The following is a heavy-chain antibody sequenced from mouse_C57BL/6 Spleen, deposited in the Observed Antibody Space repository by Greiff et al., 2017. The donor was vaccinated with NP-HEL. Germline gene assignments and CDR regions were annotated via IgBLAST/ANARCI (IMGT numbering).Heavy chain of an antibody. V-gene: IGHV1-72*01. J-gene: IGHJ4*01. CDR2: IDPNSGGT. D-gene: IGHD2-4*01. CDR1: GYNFTSYW. CDR3: ARLGYYDYDGPHYYAMDY. Sequence: QVQLQQPGAELVKPGASVKLSCKASGYNFTSYWMHWVKQRPGRGLEWIGRIDPNSGGTKYNEKFKSKATLTVDKPSSTAYMQLSSLTSEDSAVYYCARLGYYDYDGPHYYAMDYWGQGTSVTVSS.